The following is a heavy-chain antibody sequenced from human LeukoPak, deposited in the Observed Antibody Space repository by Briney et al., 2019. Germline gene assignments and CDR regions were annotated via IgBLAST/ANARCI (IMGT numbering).Heavy chain of an antibody. CDR2: IGGSGVST. Sequence: GGSLRLSCAASGFTFSSYEMSWVRQAPGKGLEWVSAIGGSGVSTYYADSVKGRFTISRDNSKNTLYLQMNSLRDEDTAVYYCANQPEYYYDSSGLGAFDIWGQGTMVTVPS. D-gene: IGHD3-22*01. J-gene: IGHJ3*02. V-gene: IGHV3-23*01. CDR1: GFTFSSYE. CDR3: ANQPEYYYDSSGLGAFDI.